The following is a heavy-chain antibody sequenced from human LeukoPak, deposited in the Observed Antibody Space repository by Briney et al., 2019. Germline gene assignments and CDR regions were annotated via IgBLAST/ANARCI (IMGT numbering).Heavy chain of an antibody. CDR3: AKGGAIFGVVDY. V-gene: IGHV3-23*01. Sequence: GGSLRLSCAASGYTFSSYAMSWVRQAPGKGLEWVSAISGSGGSTYYADSVKGRFTISRDNSKNTLYLQMNSLRAEDTAVYYCAKGGAIFGVVDYWGQGTLVTVSS. CDR1: GYTFSSYA. J-gene: IGHJ4*02. D-gene: IGHD3-3*01. CDR2: ISGSGGST.